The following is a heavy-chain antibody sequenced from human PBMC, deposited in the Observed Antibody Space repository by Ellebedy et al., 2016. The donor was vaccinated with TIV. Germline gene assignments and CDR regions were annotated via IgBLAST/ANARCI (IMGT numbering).Heavy chain of an antibody. CDR2: IIPIFQAA. Sequence: AASVKVSCKASKGTFSSFAINWARQAPGQGLEWMGGIIPIFQAANYAQKFQGRVTITADESTSTAYMELSSLTSEDTAFYSCARDPGAEVPYGSGNWFDPWGQGTLVTVSS. J-gene: IGHJ5*02. CDR3: ARDPGAEVPYGSGNWFDP. V-gene: IGHV1-69*13. D-gene: IGHD3-10*01. CDR1: KGTFSSFA.